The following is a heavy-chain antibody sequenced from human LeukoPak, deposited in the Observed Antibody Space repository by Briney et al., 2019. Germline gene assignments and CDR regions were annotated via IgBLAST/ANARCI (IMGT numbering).Heavy chain of an antibody. Sequence: KPSETLSLTCTVSGGSIRSGNYYWSWIRQPAGKGLEWIGRMYTSGSADYNPSLKSRVTISVDTSKNQFSLKLTSVTAADTAVYYCARGSYGSHTWGQGTLVTVSS. V-gene: IGHV4-61*02. J-gene: IGHJ4*02. CDR3: ARGSYGSHT. CDR1: GGSIRSGNYY. CDR2: MYTSGSA. D-gene: IGHD3-10*01.